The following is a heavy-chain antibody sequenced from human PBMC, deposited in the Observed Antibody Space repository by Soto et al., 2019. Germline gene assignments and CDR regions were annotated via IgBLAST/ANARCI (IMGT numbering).Heavy chain of an antibody. CDR3: ARDHRWFGELSLFDY. CDR2: ISYDGSNK. J-gene: IGHJ4*02. D-gene: IGHD3-10*01. Sequence: QVQLVESGGGVVQPGRSLRLSCAASGFTFSSYAMQWVRQAPGKGLEWVAVISYDGSNKYYADSVKGRFTISRDNSKNTLYLQMNSLRAEDTAVYYCARDHRWFGELSLFDYWGQGTLVTVSS. V-gene: IGHV3-30-3*01. CDR1: GFTFSSYA.